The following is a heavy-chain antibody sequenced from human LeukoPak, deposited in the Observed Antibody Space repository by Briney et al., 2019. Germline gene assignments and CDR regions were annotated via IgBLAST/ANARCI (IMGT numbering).Heavy chain of an antibody. CDR2: MNPNSGNT. Sequence: ASVKVSCKASGYTFTSYGINWVRQATGQGLEWMGWMNPNSGNTGYAQKFQGRVTMTRNTSISTAYMELSSLRSEDTAVYYCARESGYSYGYSFRYWGQGTLVTVSS. J-gene: IGHJ4*02. CDR1: GYTFTSYG. CDR3: ARESGYSYGYSFRY. V-gene: IGHV1-8*01. D-gene: IGHD5-18*01.